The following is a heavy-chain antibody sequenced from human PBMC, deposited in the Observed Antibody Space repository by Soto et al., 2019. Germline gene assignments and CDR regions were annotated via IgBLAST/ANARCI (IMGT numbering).Heavy chain of an antibody. V-gene: IGHV3-7*03. CDR2: INQGGSET. J-gene: IGHJ4*02. CDR1: GFAFGSYW. D-gene: IGHD6-19*01. CDR3: AEDGQWLDVYLES. Sequence: GGSLRLSCGASGFAFGSYWMGWVRQAPVKGLEWVAYINQGGSETYYVDSVRGRFTVSRDNARNSLDLQMTRLRAEDTATYYCAEDGQWLDVYLESWGQGTQITVSS.